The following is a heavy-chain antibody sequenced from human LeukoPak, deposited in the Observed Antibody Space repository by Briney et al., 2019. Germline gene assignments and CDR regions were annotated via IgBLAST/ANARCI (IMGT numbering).Heavy chain of an antibody. V-gene: IGHV1-18*01. Sequence: ASVKVSCKASGYTSTSYGISWVRQAPGQGLEWMGWISAYNGNTNYAQKLQGRVTMTTDTSTSTAYMELRSLRSDDTAVYYCARVAMVRGVIIATKPLDYWGQGTLVTVSS. CDR1: GYTSTSYG. CDR3: ARVAMVRGVIIATKPLDY. J-gene: IGHJ4*02. CDR2: ISAYNGNT. D-gene: IGHD3-10*01.